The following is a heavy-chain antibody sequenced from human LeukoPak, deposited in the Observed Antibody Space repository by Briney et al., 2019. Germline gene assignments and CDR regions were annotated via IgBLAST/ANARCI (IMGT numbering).Heavy chain of an antibody. CDR1: GFTFSSYS. J-gene: IGHJ4*02. CDR3: ARDSGYSGSWYRWN. V-gene: IGHV3-48*01. CDR2: ISSSSSTI. D-gene: IGHD6-13*01. Sequence: GGSLRLSCAASGFTFSSYSMNWVRQAPGEGLEWVSYISSSSSTIYYADSVKGRFTISRDNAKNSLYLQMNSLRAEDTAVYYCARDSGYSGSWYRWNWGQGTLVTVSS.